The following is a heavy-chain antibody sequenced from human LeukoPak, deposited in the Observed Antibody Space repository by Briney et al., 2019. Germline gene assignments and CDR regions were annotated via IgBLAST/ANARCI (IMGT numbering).Heavy chain of an antibody. J-gene: IGHJ4*02. V-gene: IGHV1-69*13. Sequence: SVKVSCKVSGYTLTELSMHWVRQAPGQGLEWMGGIIPIFGTANYAQKFQGRVTITADESTSTAYMELSSLRSEDTAVYYCARQLVRGRDGYNYKVDYWGQGTLVTVSS. D-gene: IGHD5-24*01. CDR1: GYTLTELS. CDR3: ARQLVRGRDGYNYKVDY. CDR2: IIPIFGTA.